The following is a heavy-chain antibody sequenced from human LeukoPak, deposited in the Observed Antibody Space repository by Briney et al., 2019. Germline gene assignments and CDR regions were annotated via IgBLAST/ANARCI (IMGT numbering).Heavy chain of an antibody. CDR2: MNPNSGKT. CDR3: AREANYYDSSGYPYDAFDI. CDR1: GYTFTSYD. J-gene: IGHJ3*02. Sequence: ASVKVSCKASGYTFTSYDINWVRQATGQGLEWMGWMNPNSGKTGYAQKFQGRVTITRNTSISTAYMELSSLRSEDTAVYNCAREANYYDSSGYPYDAFDIWGQGTMVTVSS. D-gene: IGHD3-22*01. V-gene: IGHV1-8*03.